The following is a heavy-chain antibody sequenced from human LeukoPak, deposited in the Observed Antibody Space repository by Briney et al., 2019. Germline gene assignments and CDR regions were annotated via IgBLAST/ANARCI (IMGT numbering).Heavy chain of an antibody. Sequence: SETLSLTCTVSGGSISRYYWSWIRQAPGKGLEWLGYMFYSGSSNHNPSLRSRVTISVDTSKNQLSLNLSSVTAADTAVYYCARELLNEYSSSYWYFDLWGRGTLVTVSS. CDR1: GGSISRYY. J-gene: IGHJ2*01. CDR2: MFYSGSS. D-gene: IGHD6-6*01. V-gene: IGHV4-59*12. CDR3: ARELLNEYSSSYWYFDL.